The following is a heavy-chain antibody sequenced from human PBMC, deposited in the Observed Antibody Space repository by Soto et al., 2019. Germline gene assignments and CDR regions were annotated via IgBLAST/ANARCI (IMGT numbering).Heavy chain of an antibody. CDR2: ISGGGDAA. CDR1: GFTFINYA. D-gene: IGHD2-2*01. V-gene: IGHV3-23*01. Sequence: EVQLLESGGGLVQPGGSLRLSCAGSGFTFINYAMNWVRQAPGKGLEWVSSISGGGDAAFFGDSVRGRFTISRDNSKNTVTLQMNSLGVGDTAVYYCARKILGSTTRPAYGYFDLWGRGTLVTVSS. CDR3: ARKILGSTTRPAYGYFDL. J-gene: IGHJ2*01.